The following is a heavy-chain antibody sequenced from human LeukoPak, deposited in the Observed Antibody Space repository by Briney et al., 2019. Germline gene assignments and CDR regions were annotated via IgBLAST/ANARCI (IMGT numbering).Heavy chain of an antibody. CDR1: GYSFTGYY. D-gene: IGHD2-8*01. CDR2: INPDGDVT. CDR3: ARGPNHYYYMDF. V-gene: IGHV1-2*02. Sequence: ASVKVSCKAYGYSFTGYYIHWVRQAPGQGLEWMGWINPDGDVTKSAQKFQGRVTMTTDKSINTVFMELSGLTSDDTALYYCARGPNHYYYMDFWGKGTTVSVSS. J-gene: IGHJ6*03.